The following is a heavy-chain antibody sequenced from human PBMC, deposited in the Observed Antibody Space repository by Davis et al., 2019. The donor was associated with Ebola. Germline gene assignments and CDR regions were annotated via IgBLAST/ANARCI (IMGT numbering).Heavy chain of an antibody. D-gene: IGHD6-19*01. CDR2: IRYDGSSK. Sequence: GGSLRLSCAASGFTFSRHGMHWVRQAPGKGLEWVAFIRYDGSSKYYADSVKGRFTISRDNSKNTLYLQMNSLRAEDTAVYYCAKDWGIAVAGTFDYWGQGTLVTVSS. CDR3: AKDWGIAVAGTFDY. J-gene: IGHJ4*02. CDR1: GFTFSRHG. V-gene: IGHV3-30*02.